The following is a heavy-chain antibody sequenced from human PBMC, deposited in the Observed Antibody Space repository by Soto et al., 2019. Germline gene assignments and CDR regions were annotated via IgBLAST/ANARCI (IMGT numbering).Heavy chain of an antibody. V-gene: IGHV3-23*01. J-gene: IGHJ6*02. Sequence: EVQLLESGGGLVQPGGSLRLSCAASGFTFSSYAMTWVRQAPGKGLEWVSALSGSGVSTYYADSVKGRFTISRDNSKTTRYLQMNSLRAEDTAVYYCAKGGGSKDYYDTSGYYLYYYYAMDVWGQGTTVTVSS. D-gene: IGHD3-22*01. CDR3: AKGGGSKDYYDTSGYYLYYYYAMDV. CDR1: GFTFSSYA. CDR2: LSGSGVST.